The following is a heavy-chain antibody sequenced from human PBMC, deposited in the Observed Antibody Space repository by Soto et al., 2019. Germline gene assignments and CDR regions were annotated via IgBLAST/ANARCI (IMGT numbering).Heavy chain of an antibody. CDR3: AKAGFWSGYYSLVDY. V-gene: IGHV4-39*01. CDR2: IYYSGST. CDR1: GGSISSSSYY. Sequence: SETLSLTCTVSGGSISSSSYYWGWIRQPPGKGLEWIGSIYYSGSTYYNPSLKSRVTISVDTSKNQFSLKLSSVTAADTAVYYCAKAGFWSGYYSLVDYWGQGTLVTVSS. D-gene: IGHD3-3*01. J-gene: IGHJ4*02.